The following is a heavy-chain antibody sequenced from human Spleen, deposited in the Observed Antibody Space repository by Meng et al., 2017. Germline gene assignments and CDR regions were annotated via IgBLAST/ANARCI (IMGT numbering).Heavy chain of an antibody. V-gene: IGHV3-23*04. CDR1: GFTFSSCW. CDR3: AKDPRRSGSYYGY. J-gene: IGHJ4*02. D-gene: IGHD1-26*01. Sequence: EVQLVESGGGLFKPGGSRRLYWAASGFTFSSCWMHWVRQVPGKGLVWVSAVGGAGGSTYYAGSVKSRFTISRDNSRNTLYLQMNSLRAEDTAVYYCAKDPRRSGSYYGYWGQGTLVNVSS. CDR2: VGGAGGST.